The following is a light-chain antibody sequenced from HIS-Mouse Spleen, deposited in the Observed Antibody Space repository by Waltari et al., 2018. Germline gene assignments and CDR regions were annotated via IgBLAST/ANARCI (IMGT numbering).Light chain of an antibody. Sequence: QAVLTQPSSLSASPGASASLTCTLRSGINVGTYRIYWYQQKPGSPPQYHLRYKSDSDKQQGSGVPGRFSGSKAASANAGILLIAGLQSEDEADYYCMIWHSSAWVFGGGTKLTVL. CDR2: YKSDSDK. J-gene: IGLJ3*02. CDR1: SGINVGTYR. CDR3: MIWHSSAWV. V-gene: IGLV5-45*02.